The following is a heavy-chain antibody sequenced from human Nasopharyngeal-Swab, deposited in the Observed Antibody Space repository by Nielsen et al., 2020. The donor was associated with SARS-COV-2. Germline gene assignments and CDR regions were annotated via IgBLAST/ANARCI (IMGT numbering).Heavy chain of an antibody. J-gene: IGHJ6*02. D-gene: IGHD3-3*01. CDR1: GGSISSSNW. CDR2: IYHSGST. CDR3: ARGPGVQYYGMDV. V-gene: IGHV4-4*02. Sequence: SETLSLTCAVSGGSISSSNWWSWVRQPPGKGLEWIGEIYHSGSTNYNPSLKSRVTISVDKSKNQFSLKLSSVTAADTAVYYCARGPGVQYYGMDVWGQGTTVTVSS.